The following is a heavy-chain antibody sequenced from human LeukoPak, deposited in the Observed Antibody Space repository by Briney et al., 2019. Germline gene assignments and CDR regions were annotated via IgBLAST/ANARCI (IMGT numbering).Heavy chain of an antibody. J-gene: IGHJ4*02. CDR2: VSGSGSTV. V-gene: IGHV3-48*01. CDR3: VRQFAS. Sequence: GGSLGLSCAASGFTFSDHIMNWVRQLPGKRLEWVAYVSGSGSTVYYADSVKGRFTISRDNGKSSLYLQMNSLRVEDTALYYCVRQFASWGQGTLVTVSS. CDR1: GFTFSDHI.